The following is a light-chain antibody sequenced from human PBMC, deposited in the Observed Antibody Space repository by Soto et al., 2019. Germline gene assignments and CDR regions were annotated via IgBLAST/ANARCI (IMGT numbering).Light chain of an antibody. J-gene: IGLJ1*01. CDR1: SSDVGGYNL. V-gene: IGLV2-23*03. Sequence: QSVLTQPASVSGSPGQSITISCTGTSSDVGGYNLVSWYQQHPGKAPKLMIFEGSKRPSGVSNRFSGSKSGNTASLTVSVLQAVDEADYYCFSYAGSSSFDVFGTGTKVTVL. CDR3: FSYAGSSSFDV. CDR2: EGS.